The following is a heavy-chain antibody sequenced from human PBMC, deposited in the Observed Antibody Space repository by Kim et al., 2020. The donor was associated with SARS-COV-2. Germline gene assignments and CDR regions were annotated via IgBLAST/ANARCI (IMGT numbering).Heavy chain of an antibody. J-gene: IGHJ6*02. D-gene: IGHD2-2*03. CDR2: MNPNSGNT. CDR1: GYTFTSYD. V-gene: IGHV1-8*01. Sequence: ASVKVSCKASGYTFTSYDINWVRQATGQGLEWMGWMNPNSGNTGYAQKFQGRVTMTRNTSISTAYMELSSLRSEDTAVYYCARGNLAIVVVPAAIPYYYYGMDVWGQGTTVTVSS. CDR3: ARGNLAIVVVPAAIPYYYYGMDV.